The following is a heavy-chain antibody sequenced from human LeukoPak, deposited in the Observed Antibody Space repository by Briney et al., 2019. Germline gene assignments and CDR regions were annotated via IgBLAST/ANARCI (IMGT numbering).Heavy chain of an antibody. V-gene: IGHV4-59*08. CDR2: IYYSGSA. CDR1: GGSISSYF. D-gene: IGHD6-19*01. Sequence: SETLSLTCTVSGGSISSYFWSWIRQPPGKGLEWIGYIYYSGSANYNPSLKSRVTMSVDTSKNQFSLKLSSVTAADTAVYYCARIDRAVAGTIDYWGQGTLVTVSS. CDR3: ARIDRAVAGTIDY. J-gene: IGHJ4*02.